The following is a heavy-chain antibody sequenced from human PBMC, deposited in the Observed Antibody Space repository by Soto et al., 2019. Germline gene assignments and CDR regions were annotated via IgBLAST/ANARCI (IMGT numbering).Heavy chain of an antibody. CDR3: AKDLTRQLAYWLDP. D-gene: IGHD6-6*01. CDR2: INAHSGGT. J-gene: IGHJ5*02. Sequence: ASVKVSCKASGFSFTGYYIHWLRQAPGQGLEWMGWINAHSGGTEYAQKFQGRATLTRDTSIATAYLTLTSLTSDDTALYYCAKDLTRQLAYWLDPWGQGTQVTVSS. CDR1: GFSFTGYY. V-gene: IGHV1-2*02.